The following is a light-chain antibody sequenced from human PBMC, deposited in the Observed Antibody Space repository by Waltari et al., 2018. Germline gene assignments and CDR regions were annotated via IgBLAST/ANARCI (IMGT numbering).Light chain of an antibody. CDR1: SSNIGSNY. J-gene: IGLJ3*02. CDR2: RNN. CDR3: AAWDDSLSGRV. V-gene: IGLV1-47*01. Sequence: QSVLTQPPSASGTPGQRVTISCSGSSSNIGSNYVYWYQQVPGTAPKLLIYRNNQRPSGVPDRFSASKSGTSASLAITGLRSDDEGDYYCAAWDDSLSGRVFGGGTKLTVL.